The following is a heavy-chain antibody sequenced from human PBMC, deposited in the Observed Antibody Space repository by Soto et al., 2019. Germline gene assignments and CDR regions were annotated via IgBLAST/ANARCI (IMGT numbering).Heavy chain of an antibody. CDR3: ARTDPVPAAMNWFDP. CDR1: GYTFTSYG. Sequence: QVQLVQSGAEVKKPGASVKVSCKASGYTFTSYGISWVRQAPGQGLEWMGWISAYNGNTNYAQKLQGRVTMTTDTAPSTAYMELRSRRSDETAVYYCARTDPVPAAMNWFDPWGQGTLVTVSS. J-gene: IGHJ5*02. CDR2: ISAYNGNT. V-gene: IGHV1-18*01. D-gene: IGHD2-2*01.